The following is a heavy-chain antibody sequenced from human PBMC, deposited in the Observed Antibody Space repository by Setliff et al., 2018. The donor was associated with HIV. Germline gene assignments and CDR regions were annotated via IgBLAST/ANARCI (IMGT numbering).Heavy chain of an antibody. CDR1: GGTISNSYYY. V-gene: IGHV4-61*05. J-gene: IGHJ6*03. Sequence: PSETLSLTCTVSGGTISNSYYYWGWIRQSPGKGLEWIGHISATGSTNYNPSLKSRVTMSVDTSKNQFSLKLSSVTAADTAVYYCARCPSPPYCTSTTCYVDYYYMDVWGKGTTVTVSS. CDR3: ARCPSPPYCTSTTCYVDYYYMDV. D-gene: IGHD2-2*01. CDR2: ISATGST.